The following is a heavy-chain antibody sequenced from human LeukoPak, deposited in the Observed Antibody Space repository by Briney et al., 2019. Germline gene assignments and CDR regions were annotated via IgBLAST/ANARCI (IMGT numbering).Heavy chain of an antibody. Sequence: GGSLRLSCAASGFTFSSYGMHWVRQAPGKGLEWVAVISYDGSNKYYADSVKGRFTISRDNSKNTLYLQMNSLRAEDTAVYYCAKDTDYDFWSGYSNWLDPWGQGTLVTVSS. CDR1: GFTFSSYG. CDR3: AKDTDYDFWSGYSNWLDP. CDR2: ISYDGSNK. D-gene: IGHD3-3*01. V-gene: IGHV3-30*18. J-gene: IGHJ5*02.